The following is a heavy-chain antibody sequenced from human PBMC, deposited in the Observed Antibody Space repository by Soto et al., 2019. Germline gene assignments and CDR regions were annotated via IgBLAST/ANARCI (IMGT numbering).Heavy chain of an antibody. Sequence: SETLSLTCTVSGGSISSYYWSWIRQPPGKGLEWIGYIYYSGSTNYNPSLKSRVTISVDTSKNQFSLKLSSVTAADTAVYYCARLGGTHYDILTGYYNDYWGQGTLVTVSS. CDR3: ARLGGTHYDILTGYYNDY. J-gene: IGHJ4*02. V-gene: IGHV4-59*08. CDR2: IYYSGST. D-gene: IGHD3-9*01. CDR1: GGSISSYY.